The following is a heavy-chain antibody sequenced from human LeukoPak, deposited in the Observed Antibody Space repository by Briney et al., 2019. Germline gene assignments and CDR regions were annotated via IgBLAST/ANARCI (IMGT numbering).Heavy chain of an antibody. CDR1: GFTFDDHG. J-gene: IGHJ4*02. CDR3: AKTYRDIVVLQDPIFDY. CDR2: IKWDGGRT. D-gene: IGHD2-15*01. Sequence: GGSLRLSCAASGFTFDDHGMSWVRQAPGKGLEWVSGIKWDGGRTGYADSVKGRFTISRDNAKNSVYLQMNSLRADDTAVYYFAKTYRDIVVLQDPIFDYWGQGTLVSVSS. V-gene: IGHV3-20*04.